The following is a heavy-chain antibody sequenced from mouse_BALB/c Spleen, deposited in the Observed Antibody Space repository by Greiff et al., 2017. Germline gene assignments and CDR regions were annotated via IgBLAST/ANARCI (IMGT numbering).Heavy chain of an antibody. J-gene: IGHJ1*01. D-gene: IGHD2-1*01. CDR1: GFTFTDYY. CDR2: IRNKANGYTT. V-gene: IGHV7-3*02. CDR3: ARDEGGNYEGWYFDV. Sequence: EVQLVESGGGLVQPGGSLRLSCATSGFTFTDYYMSWVRQPPGKALEWLGFIRNKANGYTTEYSASVKGRFTISRDNSQSILYLQMNTLRAEDSATYYCARDEGGNYEGWYFDVWGAGTTVTVSS.